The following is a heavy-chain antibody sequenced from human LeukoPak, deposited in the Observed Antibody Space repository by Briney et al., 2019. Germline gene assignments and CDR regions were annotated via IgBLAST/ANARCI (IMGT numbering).Heavy chain of an antibody. V-gene: IGHV3-15*01. CDR1: GFTFSNAW. Sequence: GGSLRLSCAASGFTFSNAWMSWVRQAPGKGLEWVGRIKSKTDGGTTGYAAPVKGRFTISRDDSKNTLYLQMNSLKTEDTAVYYCTTRLVGAGIDYWGQGTLVTVST. CDR2: IKSKTDGGTT. J-gene: IGHJ4*02. CDR3: TTRLVGAGIDY. D-gene: IGHD1-26*01.